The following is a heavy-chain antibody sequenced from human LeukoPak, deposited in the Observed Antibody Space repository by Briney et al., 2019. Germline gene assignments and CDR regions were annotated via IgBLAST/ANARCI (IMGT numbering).Heavy chain of an antibody. CDR1: GFTVSSNY. Sequence: GGSLRLSCAASGFTVSSNYINRVRQAPGKCLEWVSVIYSGGSTYYADSVKGRFTISRDNSKNTLYLQMNSLRAEDTAVYYCARARYGSSWIDYWGQGTLVTVSS. CDR3: ARARYGSSWIDY. V-gene: IGHV3-53*01. J-gene: IGHJ4*02. CDR2: IYSGGST. D-gene: IGHD6-13*01.